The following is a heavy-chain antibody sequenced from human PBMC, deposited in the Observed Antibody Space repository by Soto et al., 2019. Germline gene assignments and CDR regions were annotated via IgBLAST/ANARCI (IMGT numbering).Heavy chain of an antibody. CDR2: ISGSGDDT. V-gene: IGHV3-23*01. CDR1: GFTFSSYA. J-gene: IGHJ4*02. Sequence: HPGGSLRLSCAASGFTFSSYAMSWVRQAPGKGLEWVSAISGSGDDTDYADSVKGRFTISRDNSKNTLYLRVSSLRVEDTAVYYCASSPLYYDSSGYISDYWGQGTLVTVSS. D-gene: IGHD3-22*01. CDR3: ASSPLYYDSSGYISDY.